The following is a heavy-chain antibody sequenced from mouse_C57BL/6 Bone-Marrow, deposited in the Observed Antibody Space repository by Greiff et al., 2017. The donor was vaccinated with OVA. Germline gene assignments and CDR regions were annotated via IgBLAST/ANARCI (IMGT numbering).Heavy chain of an antibody. CDR3: ARGEFITTVVDHFDY. CDR1: GYTFTDYY. Sequence: QLVESGPVLVKPGASVKMSCKASGYTFTDYYMNWVKQSHGKSLEWIGVINPYNGGTSYNQKFKGKATLTVDKSSSTAYMELNSLTSEDSAVYYCARGEFITTVVDHFDYWGQGTTLTVSS. D-gene: IGHD1-1*01. CDR2: INPYNGGT. V-gene: IGHV1-19*01. J-gene: IGHJ2*01.